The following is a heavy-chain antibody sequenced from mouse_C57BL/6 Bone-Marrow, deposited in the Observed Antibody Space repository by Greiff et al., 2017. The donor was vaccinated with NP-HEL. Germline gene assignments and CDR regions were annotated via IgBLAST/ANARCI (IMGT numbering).Heavy chain of an antibody. Sequence: QDQLQQPGAELVKPGAAVKLSCKASGYTFTSYWMQWVKQRPGQGLEWSGEIDPSDSYTNYNQKFKGKATLTVDTSSSTAYMQPSSLTSEDSAVYYCAIIAHSGSSPYWYFDVWGTGTTVTVSS. J-gene: IGHJ1*03. CDR2: IDPSDSYT. CDR3: AIIAHSGSSPYWYFDV. V-gene: IGHV1-50*01. D-gene: IGHD1-1*01. CDR1: GYTFTSYW.